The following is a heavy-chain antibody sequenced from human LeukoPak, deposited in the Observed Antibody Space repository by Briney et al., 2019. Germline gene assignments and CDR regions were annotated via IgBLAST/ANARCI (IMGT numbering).Heavy chain of an antibody. CDR1: GGSISSGSYY. CDR3: ARVGLGGISFFDP. V-gene: IGHV4-61*02. D-gene: IGHD4-23*01. CDR2: IYSSGST. J-gene: IGHJ5*02. Sequence: SQTLSLTCTVSGGSISSGSYYWGWIRQPAGKGLEWIGRIYSSGSTNYNPSLKSRVTMSVDTSKNQFSLKLSSVAAADTAVYYCARVGLGGISFFDPWGQGTLVTVSS.